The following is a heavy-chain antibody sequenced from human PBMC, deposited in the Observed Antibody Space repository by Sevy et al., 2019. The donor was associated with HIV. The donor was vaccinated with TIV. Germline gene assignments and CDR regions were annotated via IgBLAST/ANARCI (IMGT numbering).Heavy chain of an antibody. CDR1: GYTFTSYD. J-gene: IGHJ5*02. CDR2: MNPNSGNT. Sequence: ASVKVSCKASGYTFTSYDINWVRQATGQGLEWMGWMNPNSGNTGYAQKFQGRVTMTRNTSISTAYMELSSLRSEDTAVYCCATAPGYCSSTSCYRNWFDPWGQGTLVTVSS. V-gene: IGHV1-8*01. D-gene: IGHD2-2*02. CDR3: ATAPGYCSSTSCYRNWFDP.